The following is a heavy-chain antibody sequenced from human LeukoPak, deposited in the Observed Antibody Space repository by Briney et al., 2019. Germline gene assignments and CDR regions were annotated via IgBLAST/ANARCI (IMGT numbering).Heavy chain of an antibody. CDR1: GFTLSTNY. D-gene: IGHD2-2*01. Sequence: GGSLRLSCAASGFTLSTNYVNWVRQAPGKGLEWVSVIYSGGSTYYADSVKGRFTISRDNSKNSLYLQMNSLRVEDTAVYYCARGCTSSSCYDYWGQGTLVTVSS. CDR2: IYSGGST. CDR3: ARGCTSSSCYDY. V-gene: IGHV3-53*01. J-gene: IGHJ4*02.